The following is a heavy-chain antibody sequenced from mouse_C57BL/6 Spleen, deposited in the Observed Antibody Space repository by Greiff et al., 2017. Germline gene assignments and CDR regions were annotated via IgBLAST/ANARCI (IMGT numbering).Heavy chain of an antibody. CDR2: INPSTGGT. Sequence: EVKVVESGPELVKPGASVKISCKASGYSFTGYYMNWVKQSPEKSLEWIGEINPSTGGTTYNQKFKAKATLTVDKSSSTAYMQLKSLTSEDSAVYYCARAGYYGFDYWGQGTTLTVSS. J-gene: IGHJ2*01. CDR1: GYSFTGYY. V-gene: IGHV1-42*01. D-gene: IGHD1-1*01. CDR3: ARAGYYGFDY.